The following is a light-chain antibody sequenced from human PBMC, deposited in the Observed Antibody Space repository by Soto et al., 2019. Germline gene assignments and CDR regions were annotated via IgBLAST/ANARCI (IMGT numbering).Light chain of an antibody. CDR2: DAS. CDR1: QSIGRW. J-gene: IGKJ1*01. CDR3: QQYNTYSPERT. Sequence: DIEMTQSPGTRAASVGGVGTITCRASQSIGRWLAWYQQKPGKAPKLLIYDASSLESGVPSRFSGSGSGTEFTLTISSLQPDDFATYYCQQYNTYSPERTFGQGTKVDIK. V-gene: IGKV1-5*01.